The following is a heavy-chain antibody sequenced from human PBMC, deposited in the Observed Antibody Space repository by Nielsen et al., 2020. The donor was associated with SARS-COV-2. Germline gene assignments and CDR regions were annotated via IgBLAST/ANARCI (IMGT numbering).Heavy chain of an antibody. CDR3: AKDRKYGDWGWFDP. D-gene: IGHD4-17*01. J-gene: IGHJ5*02. CDR1: GFTFSSYA. V-gene: IGHV3-23*01. Sequence: ETLSLTCAASGFTFSSYAMSWVRQAPGKGLEWVSAISGSGGSTYYADSVKGRFTISRDNSKNTLYLQMNSLRAGDTAVYYCAKDRKYGDWGWFDPWGQGTLVTVSS. CDR2: ISGSGGST.